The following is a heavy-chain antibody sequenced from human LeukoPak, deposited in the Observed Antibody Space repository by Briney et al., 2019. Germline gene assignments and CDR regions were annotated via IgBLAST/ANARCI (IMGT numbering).Heavy chain of an antibody. V-gene: IGHV4-59*01. Sequence: SETLSLTCTVSGXSISSYYWSWIRQAPGKGLEWIGYIYNSGHTNYNPSLKSRVTISEDTSKNQLSLKLSSVTAADTAVYYCARAAVTTSRYFQHWGQGTLVTVSS. D-gene: IGHD4-17*01. CDR3: ARAAVTTSRYFQH. CDR2: IYNSGHT. CDR1: GXSISSYY. J-gene: IGHJ1*01.